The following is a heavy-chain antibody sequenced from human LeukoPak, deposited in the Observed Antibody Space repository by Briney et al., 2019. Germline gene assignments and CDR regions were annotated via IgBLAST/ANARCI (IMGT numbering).Heavy chain of an antibody. Sequence: SETLSLTCIVSGGSISSGDYYWSWIRQPPGKGLEWIGYIYYSGSTYYNPSLKSRVTISVDTSKNQFSLKLSSVTAADTAVYYCARDRTFYGSGIKPDAFDIWGQGTMVTVSS. J-gene: IGHJ3*02. D-gene: IGHD3-10*01. CDR2: IYYSGST. CDR3: ARDRTFYGSGIKPDAFDI. V-gene: IGHV4-30-4*08. CDR1: GGSISSGDYY.